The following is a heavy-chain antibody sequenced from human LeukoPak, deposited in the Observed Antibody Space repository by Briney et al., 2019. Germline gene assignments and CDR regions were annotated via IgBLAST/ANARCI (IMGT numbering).Heavy chain of an antibody. D-gene: IGHD4-17*01. CDR3: AREGVASVTLDY. CDR2: INTGNGNT. Sequence: ASVKVSCKASGYPFTSYAMHWVRQAPGQRLEWMGWINTGNGNTKYSQKFQGRVTITRDTSTSTAYMELSSLRSEDTAVYYCAREGVASVTLDYWGQGTLVTVSS. V-gene: IGHV1-3*04. CDR1: GYPFTSYA. J-gene: IGHJ4*02.